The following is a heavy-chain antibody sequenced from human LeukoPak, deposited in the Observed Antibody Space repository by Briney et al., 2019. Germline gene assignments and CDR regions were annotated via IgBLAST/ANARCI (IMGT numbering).Heavy chain of an antibody. CDR2: INHSGST. D-gene: IGHD5-12*01. J-gene: IGHJ4*02. CDR3: ASSRYGGYQPFDY. CDR1: GGSFSGYY. V-gene: IGHV4-34*01. Sequence: SETLSLTCAVYGGSFSGYYWSWIRQPPGKGLEWIGEINHSGSTNYNPSLKSRVTISVDTSKNQFSLKLSSVTAADTAVYYCASSRYGGYQPFDYWGQGTLVTVSS.